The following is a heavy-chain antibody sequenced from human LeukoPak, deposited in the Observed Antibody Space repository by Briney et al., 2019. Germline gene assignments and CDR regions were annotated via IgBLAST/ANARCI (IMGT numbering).Heavy chain of an antibody. J-gene: IGHJ2*01. CDR1: GNTLTEFS. CDR2: FDPANGGK. CDR3: VAEGCSGGICYPYFDL. D-gene: IGHD2-15*01. Sequence: ASVKVSCKVSGNTLTEFSMHWVRQAPGKGLQWIGGFDPANGGKIYAQQFQGRVTMTEDTSTDTAYMELNSLRSEDTAVYYCVAEGCSGGICYPYFDLWGRGTLVIVSS. V-gene: IGHV1-24*01.